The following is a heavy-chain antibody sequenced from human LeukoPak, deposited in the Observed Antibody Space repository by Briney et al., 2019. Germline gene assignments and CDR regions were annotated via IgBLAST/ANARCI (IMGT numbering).Heavy chain of an antibody. J-gene: IGHJ3*02. CDR3: ARDFTIFDAFDI. CDR2: LNADGISA. CDR1: GFPFRSSW. V-gene: IGHV3-74*01. Sequence: GGSLRLSCAASGFPFRSSWMHWVRQAPGRGLVWVSRLNADGISASYANSVKGRFTISRDDVKNTLYLQMNSLRAEDTAVYYYARDFTIFDAFDIWGQGTMVTVSS. D-gene: IGHD3-3*01.